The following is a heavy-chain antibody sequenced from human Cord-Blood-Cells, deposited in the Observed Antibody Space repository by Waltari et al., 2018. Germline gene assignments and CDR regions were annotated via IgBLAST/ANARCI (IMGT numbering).Heavy chain of an antibody. Sequence: QVQLVQSGAAVKKPGSSVKVSCKASGGTFSSSAISWVRPAPGQEPEWMGVIIPIFGTANYAQKFQGRVMITADESTSTAYMELSSLRSEDTAVYYCARGPARYWYFDLWGRGTLVTVSS. CDR2: IIPIFGTA. V-gene: IGHV1-69*01. CDR1: GGTFSSSA. J-gene: IGHJ2*01. CDR3: ARGPARYWYFDL.